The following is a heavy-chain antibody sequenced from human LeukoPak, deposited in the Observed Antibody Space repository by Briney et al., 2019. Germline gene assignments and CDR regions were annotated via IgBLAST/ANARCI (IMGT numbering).Heavy chain of an antibody. J-gene: IGHJ4*01. V-gene: IGHV3-48*03. Sequence: GGSLRLSCAASGFTFSSYEMNWVRQAPGKGLEWVSYISSSGSTIYYADSVKGRFTISRDNAKNSLYLQMNSLRTADTAVFYFAGIPDNGSLFLDYWGQGILVTVSS. CDR2: ISSSGSTI. D-gene: IGHD1-26*01. CDR1: GFTFSSYE. CDR3: AGIPDNGSLFLDY.